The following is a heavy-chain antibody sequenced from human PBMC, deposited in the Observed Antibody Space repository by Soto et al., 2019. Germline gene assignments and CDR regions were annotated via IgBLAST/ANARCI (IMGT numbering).Heavy chain of an antibody. Sequence: GSLRLSCAASGFTFSSYGMHWVRQAPGKGLEWVAVISYDGSNKYYADSVKGRFTISRDNSKNTLYLQMNSPRAEDTAVYYCAKDREDSSGWYYYYYGMDVWGQGTTVTVSS. CDR2: ISYDGSNK. CDR3: AKDREDSSGWYYYYYGMDV. D-gene: IGHD6-19*01. CDR1: GFTFSSYG. J-gene: IGHJ6*02. V-gene: IGHV3-30*18.